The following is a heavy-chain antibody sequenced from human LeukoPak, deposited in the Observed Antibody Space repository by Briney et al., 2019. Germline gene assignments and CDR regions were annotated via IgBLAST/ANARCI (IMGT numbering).Heavy chain of an antibody. CDR2: ISGSGGST. CDR1: GFTFSSYA. D-gene: IGHD3-22*01. Sequence: GGSLRLSCAASGFTFSSYAMSWVRQAPGKGLEWVSAISGSGGSTYYADSVKGRFAISRDNSKNTLYLQMNSLRAEDTAVYYCAKDPIADYYDSSGYYYPFDYWGQGTLVTVSS. J-gene: IGHJ4*02. CDR3: AKDPIADYYDSSGYYYPFDY. V-gene: IGHV3-23*01.